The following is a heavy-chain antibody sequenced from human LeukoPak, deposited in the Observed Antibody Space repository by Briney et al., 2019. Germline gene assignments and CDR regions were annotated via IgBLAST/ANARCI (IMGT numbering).Heavy chain of an antibody. CDR3: AKDSSGDLDFWSGYYSHYYFDY. CDR2: ISYDGSNK. Sequence: GRSLRLSCAASGFTFSSYAMHWVRQAPGKGLEWVAVISYDGSNKYYADSVKGRFTISRDNSKNTLYLHMNSLRAEDTAVYYCAKDSSGDLDFWSGYYSHYYFDYWGQGTLVTVSS. J-gene: IGHJ4*02. V-gene: IGHV3-30-3*01. D-gene: IGHD3-3*01. CDR1: GFTFSSYA.